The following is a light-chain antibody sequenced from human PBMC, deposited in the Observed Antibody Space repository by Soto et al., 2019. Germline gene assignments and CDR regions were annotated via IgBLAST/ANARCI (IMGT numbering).Light chain of an antibody. CDR2: AAS. J-gene: IGKJ2*01. CDR3: QQSYSTPPT. V-gene: IGKV1-39*01. CDR1: QSISSY. Sequence: DIQMTQSRSSLSASVGDRVTITCRASQSISSYLNWYQQKPGKAPKLLIYAASSLQSGVPSRFSGSGSGTDFTLTISSLQPEDFATNYCQQSYSTPPTFGQGTKVDTK.